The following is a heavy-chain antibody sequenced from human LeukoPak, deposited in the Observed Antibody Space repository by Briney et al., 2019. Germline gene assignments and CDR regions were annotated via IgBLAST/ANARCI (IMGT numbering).Heavy chain of an antibody. D-gene: IGHD3-10*01. CDR3: ARAIRVIRGTVQYHFDN. J-gene: IGHJ4*02. CDR1: GYTFISYD. V-gene: IGHV1-8*01. Sequence: ASVKDSCKASGYTFISYDINWVRQATGQGLEWMGWVNPKSGNTGYAQKFQAKVTFTRNTSISTAYMELSSLRFQDTAVYYCARAIRVIRGTVQYHFDNWGQGTLVTVSS. CDR2: VNPKSGNT.